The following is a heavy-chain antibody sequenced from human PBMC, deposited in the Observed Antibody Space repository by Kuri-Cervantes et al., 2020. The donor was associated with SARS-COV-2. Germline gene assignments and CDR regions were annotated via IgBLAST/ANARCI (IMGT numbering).Heavy chain of an antibody. V-gene: IGHV4-4*07. CDR2: IYTSGST. CDR3: ARVPRVQLWSTLLWFDY. CDR1: GGSISSHY. Sequence: SETLSLTCTVSGGSISSHYWSWIRQPAGKGLEWIGRIYTSGSTNYNPSLKSRVTISVDTSKNQFSLKLSSVTAADTAVYYCARVPRVQLWSTLLWFDYWGQGTLVTVSS. J-gene: IGHJ4*02. D-gene: IGHD5-18*01.